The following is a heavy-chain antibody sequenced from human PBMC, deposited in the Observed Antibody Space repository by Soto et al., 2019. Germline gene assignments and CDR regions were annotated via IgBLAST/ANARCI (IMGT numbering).Heavy chain of an antibody. CDR3: ARDGESRPLVPIYYYYGMDV. J-gene: IGHJ6*02. V-gene: IGHV1-18*01. CDR2: ISAYNGNT. CDR1: GYTFTSYG. Sequence: QVQLVQSGAEVKKPGASVKVSCKASGYTFTSYGISWVRQAPGQGLEWMGWISAYNGNTNYAQKLQGRVTMTTDTSTSTAYMELRSLRSDDTAVYYCARDGESRPLVPIYYYYGMDVWGQGTTVTVSS. D-gene: IGHD6-6*01.